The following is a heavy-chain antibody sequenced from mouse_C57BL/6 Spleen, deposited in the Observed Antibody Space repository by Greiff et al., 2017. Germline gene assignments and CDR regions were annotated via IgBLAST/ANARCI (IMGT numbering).Heavy chain of an antibody. J-gene: IGHJ4*01. CDR3: ARGGSLYAMDY. D-gene: IGHD1-1*02. Sequence: EVQGVESGPGMVKPSQSLSLTCTVTGYSITSGYDWHWIRHFPGNKLEWMGYISYSGSTNYNPSLKSRISITHDTSKTHFFLKLNSVTTEDTATYYCARGGSLYAMDYWGQGTSVTVSS. V-gene: IGHV3-1*01. CDR1: GYSITSGYD. CDR2: ISYSGST.